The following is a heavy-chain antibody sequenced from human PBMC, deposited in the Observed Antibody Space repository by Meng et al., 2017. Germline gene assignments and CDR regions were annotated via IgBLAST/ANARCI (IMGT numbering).Heavy chain of an antibody. J-gene: IGHJ1*01. V-gene: IGHV2-5*01. CDR3: AHIPYSSSWYEYFQH. D-gene: IGHD6-13*01. CDR1: GFSFSTRGVV. CDR2: IYWNDDK. Sequence: QITFEESCPTLLKPTQTLTLTRTIAGFSFSTRGVVVGFILQPLVKSLEWLALIYWNDDKRYSPSLKSRLTITKVTSKDQVVLTITNRDPVDTATYYCAHIPYSSSWYEYFQHWGQGTLVTVSS.